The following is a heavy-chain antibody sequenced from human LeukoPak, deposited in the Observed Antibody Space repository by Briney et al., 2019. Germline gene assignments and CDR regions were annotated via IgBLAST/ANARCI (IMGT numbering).Heavy chain of an antibody. V-gene: IGHV3-30-3*01. CDR2: ISYDGSNK. J-gene: IGHJ4*02. CDR1: AFTFSNYT. CDR3: ARIPRTWLRFPYFDY. D-gene: IGHD5-12*01. Sequence: GGSLRLSCAASAFTFSNYTMHWVRQAPGKGLEWVAVISYDGSNKYCTDSVKGRFTISRDNSKNTLYLQMNSLRGEDTAVYYCARIPRTWLRFPYFDYWGQGTLVTVSS.